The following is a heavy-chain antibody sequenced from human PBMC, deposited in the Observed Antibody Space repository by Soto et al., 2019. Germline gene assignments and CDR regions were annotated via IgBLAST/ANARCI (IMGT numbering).Heavy chain of an antibody. V-gene: IGHV3-23*05. CDR2: IKTSGDTT. Sequence: EVQLLESGGDLVQPGGSLRLSCAASGLAFSNCAMSWVRQAPGKGLEWVSTIKTSGDTTFYADPVKGRFTTSRDDSKNTLYLQMNSLRAEDTATYYCTKDVTGDIGADFWGQGTPVTVSS. D-gene: IGHD2-21*02. CDR3: TKDVTGDIGADF. J-gene: IGHJ4*02. CDR1: GLAFSNCA.